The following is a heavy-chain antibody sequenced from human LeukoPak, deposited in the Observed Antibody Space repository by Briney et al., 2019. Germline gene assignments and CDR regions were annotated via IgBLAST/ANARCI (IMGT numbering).Heavy chain of an antibody. CDR1: GGSISSYY. D-gene: IGHD3-22*01. J-gene: IGHJ4*02. CDR2: IYYSGST. V-gene: IGHV4-59*01. Sequence: SETLSLTCTVSGGSISSYYWSWIRQPPGKGLEWIGYIYYSGSTNYNPSLKSRVTISVDTSKNQFSLKLSSVTAADTAVYYCAREGESYDSSGYYLYYFDYWGQGTLVTVSS. CDR3: AREGESYDSSGYYLYYFDY.